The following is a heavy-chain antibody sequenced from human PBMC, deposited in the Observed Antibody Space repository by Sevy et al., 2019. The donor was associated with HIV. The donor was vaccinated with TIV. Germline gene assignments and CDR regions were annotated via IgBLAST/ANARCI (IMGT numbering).Heavy chain of an antibody. CDR3: ARVGMVVRGAFDI. Sequence: GGSLRLSCAASGFTFSSYSMNWVRQAPGKGLEWVSYISSSSSTIYYADSVKGRFTISRDNAKNSLYLQMNSLRAEDTDVYYCARVGMVVRGAFDIWGQGTMVTVSS. J-gene: IGHJ3*02. CDR2: ISSSSSTI. D-gene: IGHD2-21*01. CDR1: GFTFSSYS. V-gene: IGHV3-48*01.